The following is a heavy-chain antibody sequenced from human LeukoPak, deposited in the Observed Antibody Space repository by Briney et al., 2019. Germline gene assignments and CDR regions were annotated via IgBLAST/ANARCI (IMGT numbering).Heavy chain of an antibody. J-gene: IGHJ4*02. CDR2: ISGSGTNT. CDR1: GFTFSSFA. Sequence: GGSLRLSCAASGFTFSSFAMTWVRQAPGKGLEWVSAISGSGTNTYYADSVKGRFTISRDNSKNTLYLQMNSLGAGDTAIYYCAKARTTVTTPHYWGRGTLVTVSS. D-gene: IGHD4-17*01. CDR3: AKARTTVTTPHY. V-gene: IGHV3-23*01.